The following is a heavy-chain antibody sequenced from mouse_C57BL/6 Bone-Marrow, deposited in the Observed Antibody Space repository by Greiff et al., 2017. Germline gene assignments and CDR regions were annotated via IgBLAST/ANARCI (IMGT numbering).Heavy chain of an antibody. J-gene: IGHJ4*01. D-gene: IGHD1-1*01. CDR2: IHPNSGST. CDR3: ARSRIYYYGSPYAMDY. CDR1: GYTFTSYW. V-gene: IGHV1-64*01. Sequence: QVQLQQPGAELVKPGASVKLSCKASGYTFTSYWMHWVKPRPGQGLEWIGMIHPNSGSTNYNEKFKSKATLTVDQSSSTAYMQLSSLTSEDSAVYYCARSRIYYYGSPYAMDYWGQGSSVTVAS.